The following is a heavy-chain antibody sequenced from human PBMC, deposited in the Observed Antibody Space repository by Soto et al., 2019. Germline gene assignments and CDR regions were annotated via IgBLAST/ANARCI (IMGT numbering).Heavy chain of an antibody. CDR3: AGRGSSLNLCEFDS. Sequence: QVKLVQSGGEVKKPGASVKVSCKASAYTFTNYGISWVRQAPGQGLEGIGWISAYNGNINYAQKFRGRVTMTTNTSTSSAYLEVRSLRSDDTAVYYCAGRGSSLNLCEFDSWGQGTLVTVSS. CDR2: ISAYNGNI. V-gene: IGHV1-18*01. J-gene: IGHJ4*02. CDR1: AYTFTNYG. D-gene: IGHD6-13*01.